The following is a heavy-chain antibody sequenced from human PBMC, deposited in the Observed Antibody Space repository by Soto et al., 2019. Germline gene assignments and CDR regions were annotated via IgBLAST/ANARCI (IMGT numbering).Heavy chain of an antibody. D-gene: IGHD3-10*02. CDR1: GFDFYNYS. CDR3: ARDRVPYVYFYYGMDV. Sequence: QVRLVESGGGVVQPGGSLRLSCAASGFDFYNYSMHWVRQAPGKGLEWVAIMSMDGTQKYYTDSVKGRFTISRDNSKSMFFPQMSSLRPEDTAVYFCARDRVPYVYFYYGMDVWGQGTTVTVSS. V-gene: IGHV3-30-3*01. J-gene: IGHJ6*02. CDR2: MSMDGTQK.